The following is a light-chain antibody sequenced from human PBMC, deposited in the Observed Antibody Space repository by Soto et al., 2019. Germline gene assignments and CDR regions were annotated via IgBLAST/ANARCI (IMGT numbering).Light chain of an antibody. CDR3: QHYNGYPIT. J-gene: IGKJ4*01. Sequence: DIQMTQSPSTLSASVGDRVTITCRASQSLNSWLAWYQQKPGKAPKLLIYKASSLESGVPSRFSGSGSGTEFTLTISSLQPEDSATYHCQHYNGYPITFGGGTKVEIK. V-gene: IGKV1-5*03. CDR2: KAS. CDR1: QSLNSW.